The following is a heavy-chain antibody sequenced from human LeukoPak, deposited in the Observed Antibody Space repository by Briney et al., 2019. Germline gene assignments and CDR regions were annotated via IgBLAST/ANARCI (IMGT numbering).Heavy chain of an antibody. CDR2: ISYDGSNK. CDR1: GFTFSSYA. J-gene: IGHJ4*02. V-gene: IGHV3-30-3*01. D-gene: IGHD6-25*01. CDR3: RTPIAADYFDY. Sequence: PGGSLRLSCAASGFTFSSYAMHWVRQAPGKGLEWVAVISYDGSNKYYADSVKGRFTISRDNSKNTLYLQMNSLRAEDTAVYYCRTPIAADYFDYWGQGTLVTVSS.